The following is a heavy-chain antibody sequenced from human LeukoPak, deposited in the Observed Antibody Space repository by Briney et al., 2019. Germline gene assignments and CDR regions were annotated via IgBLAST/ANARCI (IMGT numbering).Heavy chain of an antibody. D-gene: IGHD7-27*01. CDR3: ARGPPNWGMVGY. V-gene: IGHV1-8*01. CDR1: GYTFTSFD. J-gene: IGHJ4*02. CDR2: MKSNNGHT. Sequence: ASVKVSCKASGYTFTSFDFNWVRHATVQGLEWMGWMKSNNGHTGYAQKFQGRVTMTRDTSISTAYMELSSLTFEDTAVYYCARGPPNWGMVGYWGQGTLVTVSS.